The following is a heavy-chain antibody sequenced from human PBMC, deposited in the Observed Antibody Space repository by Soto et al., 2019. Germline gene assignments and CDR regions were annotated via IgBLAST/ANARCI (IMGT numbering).Heavy chain of an antibody. Sequence: PGGSLRLSCSASGFPLSVYSMDWVRQAPGQGLEWVANIKADGSEKYYVDSVKGRFTISRDNAKNSLYLQMNSLRAEDTAVYYCARARGVDYWGQGTQVTVSS. V-gene: IGHV3-7*03. CDR2: IKADGSEK. CDR3: ARARGVDY. CDR1: GFPLSVYS. D-gene: IGHD3-16*01. J-gene: IGHJ4*02.